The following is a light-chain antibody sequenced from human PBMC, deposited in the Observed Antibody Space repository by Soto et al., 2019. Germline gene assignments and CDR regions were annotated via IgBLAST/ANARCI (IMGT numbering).Light chain of an antibody. Sequence: IQMTQSPSSLSASVGDRVTITCRASQSIVRNLNWYQQKPGKAPELLIYIASNLESGVPSRFSGSGSGTDFALTISSLQPEDSAVYYCQQSHSSPLRFGGGTKVDIK. V-gene: IGKV1-39*01. CDR3: QQSHSSPLR. CDR1: QSIVRN. CDR2: IAS. J-gene: IGKJ4*01.